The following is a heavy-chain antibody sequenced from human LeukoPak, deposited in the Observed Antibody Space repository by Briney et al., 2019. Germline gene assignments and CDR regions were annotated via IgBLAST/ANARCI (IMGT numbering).Heavy chain of an antibody. CDR1: GFTFSSYG. CDR3: ARAITDCGGDCPPLSYFDY. J-gene: IGHJ4*02. D-gene: IGHD2-21*01. CDR2: ISYDGSNK. V-gene: IGHV3-30*03. Sequence: PGGSLRLSCAASGFTFSSYGMHWVRQAPGKGLEWVAVISYDGSNKYYADSVKGRFTISRDNSKNTLYLQMNSLRAEDTAVYYCARAITDCGGDCPPLSYFDYWGQGTLVTVSS.